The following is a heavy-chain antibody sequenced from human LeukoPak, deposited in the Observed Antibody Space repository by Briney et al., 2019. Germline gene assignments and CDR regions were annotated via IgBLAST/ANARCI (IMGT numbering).Heavy chain of an antibody. CDR1: GFTFSSYA. Sequence: GRSLGLSCAASGFTFSSYAMHWVRQAPGKGLEWVAVISYDGSNKYYADSVKGRFTISRDNSKNTLYLQMNSLRAEDTAVYYCARVDSRGIAAAGTSEYFQHWGQGTLVTVSS. D-gene: IGHD6-13*01. V-gene: IGHV3-30-3*01. J-gene: IGHJ1*01. CDR2: ISYDGSNK. CDR3: ARVDSRGIAAAGTSEYFQH.